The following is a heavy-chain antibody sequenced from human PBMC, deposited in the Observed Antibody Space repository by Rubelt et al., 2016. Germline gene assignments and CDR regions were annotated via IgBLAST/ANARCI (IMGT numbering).Heavy chain of an antibody. D-gene: IGHD4-11*01. J-gene: IGHJ6*02. CDR3: ARSYSNYQDGYYYYYGMDV. CDR1: GYTFTSYY. CDR2: INPSGGST. V-gene: IGHV1-46*01. Sequence: QVQLVQSGAEVKKPGASVKVSCKASGYTFTSYYMHWVRQAPGQGLEWMGIINPSGGSTSYAQKFQGRVTMTRDTSTSTVYMELSSLRSEDTAVYYCARSYSNYQDGYYYYYGMDVWGQGTTVTVSS.